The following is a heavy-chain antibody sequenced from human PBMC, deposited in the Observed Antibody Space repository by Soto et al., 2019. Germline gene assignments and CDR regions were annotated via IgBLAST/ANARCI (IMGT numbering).Heavy chain of an antibody. CDR3: AKDQGPGRGYSDL. V-gene: IGHV3-30*18. CDR1: GFTFSNYG. Sequence: QVQLVESGGGVVQPGRSLRLSCAASGFTFSNYGMHWVRQAPGKGLEWVAFISYDGSTEHHADSVKGRFTISRDSSKNTLYLQMNSLRAEDTAVYYCAKDQGPGRGYSDLWGRGTLVTVSS. J-gene: IGHJ2*01. D-gene: IGHD3-10*01. CDR2: ISYDGSTE.